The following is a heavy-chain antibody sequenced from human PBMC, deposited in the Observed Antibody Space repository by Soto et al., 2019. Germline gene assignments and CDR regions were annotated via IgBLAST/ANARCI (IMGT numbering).Heavy chain of an antibody. CDR3: ARDIAPLPGDRHPWFDP. V-gene: IGHV1-3*01. Sequence: GASVKVSCKASGYSFTSYAMHWVRHAPGQRLEWMGWINAGNGNTKYSQKFQGRVTITRDTSASTAYMELSSLRSEDTAVYYCARDIAPLPGDRHPWFDPWGQGPLVTVSS. D-gene: IGHD4-17*01. CDR1: GYSFTSYA. CDR2: INAGNGNT. J-gene: IGHJ5*02.